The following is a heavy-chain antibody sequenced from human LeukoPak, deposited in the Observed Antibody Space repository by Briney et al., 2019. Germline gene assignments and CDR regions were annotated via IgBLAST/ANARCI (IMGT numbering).Heavy chain of an antibody. CDR2: INPNSGGT. J-gene: IGHJ4*02. CDR1: GYTFTGYY. V-gene: IGHV1-2*02. Sequence: VASVKLSCKASGYTFTGYYMHWVRQAPGQGLEWMGWINPNSGGTNYAQKVQGRVTMTRDTSISTAYMEMSRLRADDTAVYYCARAVYGSGSYYLFEYRGQGTLVTVSS. D-gene: IGHD3-10*01. CDR3: ARAVYGSGSYYLFEY.